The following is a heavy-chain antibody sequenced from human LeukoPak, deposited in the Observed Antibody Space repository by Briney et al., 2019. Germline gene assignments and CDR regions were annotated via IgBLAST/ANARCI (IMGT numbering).Heavy chain of an antibody. CDR3: ARGEDSSGYYYVFDY. CDR2: IIPIFGTA. D-gene: IGHD3-22*01. CDR1: GGTFRSYA. Sequence: SVKVSCKASGGTFRSYAISWVRQAPGRGLEWMGGIIPIFGTANYAQKFQGRVTITTDESTSTAYMELSSLRSEDTAVYYCARGEDSSGYYYVFDYWGQGTLVTVSS. J-gene: IGHJ4*02. V-gene: IGHV1-69*05.